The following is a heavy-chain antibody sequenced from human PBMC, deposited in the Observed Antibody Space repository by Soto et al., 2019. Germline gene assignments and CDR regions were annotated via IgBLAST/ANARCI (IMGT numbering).Heavy chain of an antibody. Sequence: EVQLVESGGGLVQPGGSLRLSCAASGFTFSSYWMTWVRQAPGTGLEWVANIKQDGSDKYYVDSVKGRFTMSRDNAKNSVYLQMNSVRAEDTAVYYCARGRSSIEYWGQGTLVTVSS. J-gene: IGHJ4*02. CDR2: IKQDGSDK. V-gene: IGHV3-7*01. CDR1: GFTFSSYW. CDR3: ARGRSSIEY.